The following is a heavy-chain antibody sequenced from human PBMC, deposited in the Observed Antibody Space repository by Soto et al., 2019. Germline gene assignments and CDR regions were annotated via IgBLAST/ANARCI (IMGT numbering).Heavy chain of an antibody. CDR1: GGSFSGYY. Sequence: QVQLQQWGAGLLKPSETLSLTCAVYGGSFSGYYWSWIRQPPGKGLEWIGEINHSGSTNYNPSLKSRITISVDTSKTQSALKLSSVTAPDTAVYYCARGGSQQLRYWGQGTLVTVSS. CDR2: INHSGST. CDR3: ARGGSQQLRY. J-gene: IGHJ4*02. D-gene: IGHD6-13*01. V-gene: IGHV4-34*01.